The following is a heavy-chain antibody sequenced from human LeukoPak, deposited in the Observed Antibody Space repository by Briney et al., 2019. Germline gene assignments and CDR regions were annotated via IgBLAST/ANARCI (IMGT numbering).Heavy chain of an antibody. Sequence: ASVKVSCKASGYSFTSHYMHWVRQAPGQGLEWMGLINPSGSSTLYAQKFQGRVTMTSDMSTTTHSMYLSSLRAGDAAGYYFVRDNSVGDIAWWFDPWGQGTLVTVAS. D-gene: IGHD3-16*02. CDR1: GYSFTSHY. CDR2: INPSGSST. J-gene: IGHJ5*02. V-gene: IGHV1-46*01. CDR3: VRDNSVGDIAWWFDP.